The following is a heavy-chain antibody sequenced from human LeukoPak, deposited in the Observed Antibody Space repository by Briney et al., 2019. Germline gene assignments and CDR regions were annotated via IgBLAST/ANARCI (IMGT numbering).Heavy chain of an antibody. D-gene: IGHD3-10*01. J-gene: IGHJ5*02. CDR1: GFTLSSYS. CDR2: ISSSSSFI. V-gene: IGHV3-21*01. Sequence: GGSLRLSCAASGFTLSSYSMNWVRQAPGKGLEWVSSISSSSSFISYADSVKGRFTISRDNAKNSLYLQMNSLRAEDTAVYYCARGLDWNYAPGVITMVRGVLGTNWFDPWGQGTLVTVSS. CDR3: ARGLDWNYAPGVITMVRGVLGTNWFDP.